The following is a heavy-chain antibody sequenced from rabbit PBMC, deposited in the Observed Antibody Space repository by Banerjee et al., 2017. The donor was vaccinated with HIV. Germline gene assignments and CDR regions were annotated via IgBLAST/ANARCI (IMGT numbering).Heavy chain of an antibody. CDR2: IYSGSSGGT. CDR3: ARDLGGSSDL. CDR1: GFTISSIYW. Sequence: QSLEESGGGLVKPGASLTLTCTASGFTISSIYWICWVRQAPGKGLEWIACIYSGSSGGTYYASWAKGRFTISKTSSTTVTLQMTSLTAADTATYFCARDLGGSSDLWGPGTLVTVS. J-gene: IGHJ4*01. V-gene: IGHV1S40*01. D-gene: IGHD8-1*01.